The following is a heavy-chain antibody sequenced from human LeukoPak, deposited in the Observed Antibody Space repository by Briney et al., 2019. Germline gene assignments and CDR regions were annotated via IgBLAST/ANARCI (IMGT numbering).Heavy chain of an antibody. D-gene: IGHD4-23*01. CDR1: QSTFYSYW. Sequence: PGGSLRLSCAASQSTFYSYWMHWVRQVPGKGLAWVSRVNSDVTSTSYADSVKGRFTVSRDNTKNTLYLQMDSLRVDDTAVYYCAGGGFSGFDRWGQGILVTLSS. J-gene: IGHJ4*02. CDR3: AGGGFSGFDR. CDR2: VNSDVTST. V-gene: IGHV3-74*01.